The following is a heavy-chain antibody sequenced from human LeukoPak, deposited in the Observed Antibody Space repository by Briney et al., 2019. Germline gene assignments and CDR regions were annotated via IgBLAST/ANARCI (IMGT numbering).Heavy chain of an antibody. Sequence: VASVKVSCKASGYTFTGYYMHWVRQAPGQGLEWMGWINPNSGGTNYAQKFQGRVTMTRDTSISTAYMELSRLRSDDTAVYYCARGGDSNYVFGRGQPNNWFDPWGQGTLVTVSS. V-gene: IGHV1-2*02. CDR3: ARGGDSNYVFGRGQPNNWFDP. J-gene: IGHJ5*02. D-gene: IGHD4-11*01. CDR1: GYTFTGYY. CDR2: INPNSGGT.